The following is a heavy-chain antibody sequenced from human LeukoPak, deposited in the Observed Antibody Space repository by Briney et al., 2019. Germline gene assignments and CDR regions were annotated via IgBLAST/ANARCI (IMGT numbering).Heavy chain of an antibody. V-gene: IGHV3-7*01. CDR1: GFTFSSYW. J-gene: IGHJ4*02. CDR3: ARLGYCSGGSCYFLGLTD. CDR2: IKQDGSEK. D-gene: IGHD2-15*01. Sequence: GGSLRLSCAASGFTFSSYWMSWVRQAPGKGLEWVANIKQDGSEKYYVDSVKGRFTISRDNVKNSLYLQMNSLRAEDTAVYYCARLGYCSGGSCYFLGLTDWGQGTLVTVSS.